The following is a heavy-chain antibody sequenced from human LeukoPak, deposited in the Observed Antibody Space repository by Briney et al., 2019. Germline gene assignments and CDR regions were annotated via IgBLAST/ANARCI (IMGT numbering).Heavy chain of an antibody. CDR2: IYYSGST. CDR3: ARLLLWFGESSATFDY. Sequence: PSETLSLTCTVSGGSISSSSYYWGWIRQPPGRGLEWIGSIYYSGSTYYNPSLKSRVTISVDTSKNQFSLKLSSVTAADTAVYYCARLLLWFGESSATFDYWGQGTLVTVSS. V-gene: IGHV4-39*01. J-gene: IGHJ4*02. CDR1: GGSISSSSYY. D-gene: IGHD3-10*01.